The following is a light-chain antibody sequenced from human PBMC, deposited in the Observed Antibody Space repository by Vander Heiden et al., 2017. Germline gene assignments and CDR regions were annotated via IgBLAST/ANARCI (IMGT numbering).Light chain of an antibody. J-gene: IGLJ2*01. CDR3: QAWDSSTVV. Sequence: SYALTQPPSVSVSPGQTASITCSGDKLGDKYACWYQQKPDQSPVLVIYQDRKRPSGIPERFSGSNSGNTATLTISGTQAMDEADYYCQAWDSSTVVFGGGTKLTVL. CDR2: QDR. V-gene: IGLV3-1*01. CDR1: KLGDKY.